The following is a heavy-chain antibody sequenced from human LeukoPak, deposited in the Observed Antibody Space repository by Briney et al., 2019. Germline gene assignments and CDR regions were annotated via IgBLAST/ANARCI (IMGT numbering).Heavy chain of an antibody. Sequence: GGSLRLSYAVSGFRVSDYYMSWVRQAPGKGLEWVGLIRDSGEAFYADFVRGRFAISRDESENTLYLQMNSLRVEDTAVYFCARDRAALQDWVEFDPWGQGTPVIVSS. J-gene: IGHJ5*02. V-gene: IGHV3-66*03. CDR3: ARDRAALQDWVEFDP. CDR1: GFRVSDYY. D-gene: IGHD3/OR15-3a*01. CDR2: IRDSGEA.